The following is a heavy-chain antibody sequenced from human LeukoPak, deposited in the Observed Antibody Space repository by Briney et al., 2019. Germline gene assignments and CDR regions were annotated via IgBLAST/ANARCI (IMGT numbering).Heavy chain of an antibody. J-gene: IGHJ6*02. CDR3: ARHGYSYGDYYYGMDV. D-gene: IGHD5-18*01. CDR1: GLPFSSYW. CDR2: IKQDGGET. Sequence: GGSLRLSCAASGLPFSSYWMAWVRQAPGKGLEWVASIKQDGGETFYVDSVKGRFTISRDNAKNSLYLQMNSLRSDDTAVYYCARHGYSYGDYYYGMDVWGQGTTVTVSS. V-gene: IGHV3-7*03.